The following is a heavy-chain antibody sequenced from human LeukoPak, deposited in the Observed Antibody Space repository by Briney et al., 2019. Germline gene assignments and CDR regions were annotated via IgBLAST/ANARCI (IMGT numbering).Heavy chain of an antibody. V-gene: IGHV1-2*02. Sequence: ASVKVSCKASGYTFTGYYMHWVRQAPGQGLEWMGWINPKSGGTSYAQKFQGRVTLTRDTSVTIAYMELSSLTSDDTAVYYCARDADSGIGDRRFDPWGQGTLVTVSS. J-gene: IGHJ5*02. D-gene: IGHD5-12*01. CDR2: INPKSGGT. CDR3: ARDADSGIGDRRFDP. CDR1: GYTFTGYY.